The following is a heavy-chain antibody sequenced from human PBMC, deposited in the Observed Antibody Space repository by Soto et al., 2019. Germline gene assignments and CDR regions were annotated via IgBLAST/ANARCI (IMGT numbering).Heavy chain of an antibody. Sequence: GASVKVSCKASGGTFSSHAISWVRQAPGQGLEWMGGIIPIFGTANYAQKFQGRVTITADESTSTAYMELSSLRSEDTAVYYCARSPNRLTNFDYWGQGTLVTVSS. CDR2: IIPIFGTA. CDR3: ARSPNRLTNFDY. V-gene: IGHV1-69*13. D-gene: IGHD3-9*01. CDR1: GGTFSSHA. J-gene: IGHJ4*02.